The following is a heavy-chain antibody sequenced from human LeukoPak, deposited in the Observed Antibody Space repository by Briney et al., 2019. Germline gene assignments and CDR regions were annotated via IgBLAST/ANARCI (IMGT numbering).Heavy chain of an antibody. Sequence: SQTLSLTCTVSGGSISSGSYYWSWIRQPAGKGLEWIGRIYTSGSTNYNPSLKSRVTISVDTSKNQFSLKLSSVTAADTAVYYCARNGGSYSFDYWGQGTLVTVPS. J-gene: IGHJ4*02. CDR1: GGSISSGSYY. CDR3: ARNGGSYSFDY. CDR2: IYTSGST. D-gene: IGHD1-26*01. V-gene: IGHV4-61*02.